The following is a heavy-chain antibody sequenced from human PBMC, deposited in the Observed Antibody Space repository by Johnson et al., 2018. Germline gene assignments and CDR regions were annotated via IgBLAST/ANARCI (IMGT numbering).Heavy chain of an antibody. D-gene: IGHD1-26*01. Sequence: QVQLQQSGPGLVKPSQTLSLTCAISGDSISSSTTGWNWIRQSPSGGLEWLGRTYYRSKWYIDYAVSVKSRITINPDTSKNQFSLQLNSMTHEYTAVYYCARGGRAFDIWGQGTMVNVSS. CDR1: GDSISSSTTG. CDR3: ARGGRAFDI. J-gene: IGHJ3*02. V-gene: IGHV6-1*01. CDR2: TYYRSKWYI.